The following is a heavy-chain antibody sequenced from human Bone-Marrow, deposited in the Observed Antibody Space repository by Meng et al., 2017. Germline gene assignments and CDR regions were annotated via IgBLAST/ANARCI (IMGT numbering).Heavy chain of an antibody. Sequence: LWVVDVGGGLVKRGGSIRLSCVAYGFSFTDAWMSWVRQAPGKGLEWVGRIKSKPDGETIDYAAPVKGRFTISRDDSKNTVYLQMNSLKTEDTAVYYCSGHIDYWGQGTLVTVSS. CDR3: SGHIDY. J-gene: IGHJ4*02. CDR1: GFSFTDAW. D-gene: IGHD5-12*01. V-gene: IGHV3-15*01. CDR2: IKSKPDGETI.